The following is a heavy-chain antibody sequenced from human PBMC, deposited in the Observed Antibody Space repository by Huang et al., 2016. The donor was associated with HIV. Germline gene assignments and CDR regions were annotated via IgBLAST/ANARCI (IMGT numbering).Heavy chain of an antibody. V-gene: IGHV3-30*14. D-gene: IGHD6-19*01. Sequence: QVQLVESGGGVVQPGRSLRLSCAVSGFTFRDHPMHWVRQAPGKWLEWVAVISFDGRNKFYADFVRGRFTISSDNSKNILYLQLNSLTPADTSIYYCARDTTTVAGLDFWGQGALVTVSS. CDR1: GFTFRDHP. J-gene: IGHJ4*02. CDR2: ISFDGRNK. CDR3: ARDTTTVAGLDF.